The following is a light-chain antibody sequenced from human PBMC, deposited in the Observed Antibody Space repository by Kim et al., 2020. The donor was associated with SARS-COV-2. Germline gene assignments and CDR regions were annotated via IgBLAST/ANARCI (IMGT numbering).Light chain of an antibody. Sequence: ARGQTDRITCGGNNIGSKNVHWYQQKPGQAPVLVIYGDSNRPSGIPERFSGSNSGNTATLTISRAQAGDEADYYCQVWDSSTAHYVFGTGTKVTVL. CDR2: GDS. V-gene: IGLV3-9*01. J-gene: IGLJ1*01. CDR3: QVWDSSTAHYV. CDR1: NIGSKN.